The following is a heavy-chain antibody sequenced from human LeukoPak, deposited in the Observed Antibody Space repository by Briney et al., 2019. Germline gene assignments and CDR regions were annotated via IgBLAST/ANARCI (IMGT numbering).Heavy chain of an antibody. CDR3: AWGGWIEDYYYGKDG. D-gene: IGHD5-12*01. CDR2: FNPNSGGT. V-gene: IGHV1-2*04. CDR1: GYTFTGYY. J-gene: IGHJ6*01. Sequence: ASVKVSCKASGYTFTGYYMHWVRQAPGQGLEWMGWFNPNSGGTNYAQKFQGWVTMTRDTSISTAYMELSSLRYEATAVYYGAWGGWIEDYYYGKDGGGQRTTVT.